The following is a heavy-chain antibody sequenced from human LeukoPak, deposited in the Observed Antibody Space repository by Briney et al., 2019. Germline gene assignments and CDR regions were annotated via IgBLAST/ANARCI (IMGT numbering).Heavy chain of an antibody. CDR2: IYPGDSDT. D-gene: IGHD4-23*01. CDR3: ARARAVGTAPDY. V-gene: IGHV5-51*01. Sequence: GKSLNISCKGSGYRFTSYWIAWVRQMPGKGLEWMGIIYPGDSDTSSSPSFQGQVTISADKSISTAYLQWSSLKASDTAMYYCARARAVGTAPDYWGQGSLVTVSS. J-gene: IGHJ4*02. CDR1: GYRFTSYW.